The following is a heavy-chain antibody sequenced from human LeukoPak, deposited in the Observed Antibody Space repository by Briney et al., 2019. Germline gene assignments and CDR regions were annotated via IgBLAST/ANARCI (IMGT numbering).Heavy chain of an antibody. J-gene: IGHJ4*02. V-gene: IGHV4-4*07. D-gene: IGHD5-18*01. CDR1: GGSISSYY. Sequence: SETLSLTCTNSGGSISSYYWSWIRQPAGRGLEWIGRIYTSGSTNYNPSLKSRVTMSVDTSKNQFSLKLSSVTAADTAVYYCARDPSTASYFDYWGQGTLVTVSS. CDR3: ARDPSTASYFDY. CDR2: IYTSGST.